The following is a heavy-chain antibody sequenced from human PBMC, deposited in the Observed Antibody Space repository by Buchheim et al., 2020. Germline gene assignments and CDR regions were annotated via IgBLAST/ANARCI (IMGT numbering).Heavy chain of an antibody. CDR3: AKGSPIALGILDY. CDR1: GFTFSTYA. CDR2: IGGVGTGANT. Sequence: EVQLLESGGGLVQPGGSLRLSCAASGFTFSTYAMSWVRQAPGKGLEWVSGIGGVGTGANTYYTDSVKGRLTISRDSSTHTLYLQMNSLRADDTAVYYCAKGSPIALGILDYWGQGTL. J-gene: IGHJ4*02. D-gene: IGHD7-27*01. V-gene: IGHV3-23*01.